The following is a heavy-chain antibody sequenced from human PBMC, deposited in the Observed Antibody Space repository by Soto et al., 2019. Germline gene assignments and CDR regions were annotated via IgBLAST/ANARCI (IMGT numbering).Heavy chain of an antibody. CDR1: GGSISSSNW. J-gene: IGHJ5*02. Sequence: QVQLQESGPGLVKPSGTLSLTCAVSGGSISSSNWWSWVRQPPGKGLEWIGEIYHSGSTNYNPSLKGRVTXSXXXSXXQFSLQLSCVTAADTAVYYCARRYMVRGVASWFDPWGQGTLVTVSS. CDR3: ARRYMVRGVASWFDP. V-gene: IGHV4-4*02. D-gene: IGHD3-10*01. CDR2: IYHSGST.